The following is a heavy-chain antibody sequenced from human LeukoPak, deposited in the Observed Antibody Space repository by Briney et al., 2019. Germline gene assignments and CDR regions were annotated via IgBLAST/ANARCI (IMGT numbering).Heavy chain of an antibody. CDR1: GFTFSSYW. Sequence: GGSLRLSCAASGFTFSSYWMRWVRQAPGKGLEWVANMNQDGSEKYYVDSMKGRLTISRDNAKNSLYLQINSLRAEDTAVYYCARDGIVIRFGGQDVWGQGTTVTVS. V-gene: IGHV3-7*01. D-gene: IGHD3-16*01. CDR2: MNQDGSEK. CDR3: ARDGIVIRFGGQDV. J-gene: IGHJ6*02.